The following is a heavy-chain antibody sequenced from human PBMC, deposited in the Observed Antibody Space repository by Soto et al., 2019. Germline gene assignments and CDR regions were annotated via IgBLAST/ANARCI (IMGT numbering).Heavy chain of an antibody. CDR2: ISSSSSYI. V-gene: IGHV3-21*01. D-gene: IGHD6-13*01. Sequence: VQLVESGGGLVKPGGSLRLSCAASGFTFSSYSMNWVRQAPGKGLEWVSSISSSSSYIYYADSVKGRFTISRDNAKNSLYLQMNSLRAEDTAVYYCATAGYSSRGAFDIWGQGTMVTVSS. CDR1: GFTFSSYS. CDR3: ATAGYSSRGAFDI. J-gene: IGHJ3*02.